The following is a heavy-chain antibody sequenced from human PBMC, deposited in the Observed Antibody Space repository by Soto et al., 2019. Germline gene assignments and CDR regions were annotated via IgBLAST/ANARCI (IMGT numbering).Heavy chain of an antibody. CDR3: ARERARVFDS. CDR1: GFTFSDYY. CDR2: ISISGGTI. V-gene: IGHV3-11*01. Sequence: QVQLVESGGGLDKPGGSLRLSCAASGFTFSDYYMSWIRQAPGKGLEWLSYISISGGTIYYADSVKGRFSISRDNAKNSLYLQLSSLRAEDTAVYFCARERARVFDSWGQGTLVTVSS. J-gene: IGHJ4*02.